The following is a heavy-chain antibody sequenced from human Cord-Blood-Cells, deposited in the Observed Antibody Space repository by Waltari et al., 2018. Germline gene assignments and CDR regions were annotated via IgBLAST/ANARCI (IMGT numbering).Heavy chain of an antibody. CDR3: AREIAAAGFDY. CDR2: IYYSGST. D-gene: IGHD6-13*01. Sequence: QVQLQESGPGLVKPSETLSLTCTVSGGSISSYYWSWIRQPPGKGLEWIGYIYYSGSTHYNPSLNSRVTISVDTSKNQFSLKLSSVTAADTAVYYCAREIAAAGFDYWGQGTLVTVSS. CDR1: GGSISSYY. J-gene: IGHJ4*02. V-gene: IGHV4-59*01.